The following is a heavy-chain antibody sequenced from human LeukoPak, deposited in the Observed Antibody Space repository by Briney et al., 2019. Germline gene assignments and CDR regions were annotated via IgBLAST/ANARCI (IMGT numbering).Heavy chain of an antibody. CDR2: INHSGST. D-gene: IGHD3-10*01. CDR3: ARGPRITMVRGGYWFDP. Sequence: PSETLSLTCAVYGGSFSGYYWSWIRQPPGKGLEWIGEINHSGSTNYNPSLKSRVTISVDTSKNQFSLKLSSVTAADTAVYYCARGPRITMVRGGYWFDPWGQGTLVTVSS. V-gene: IGHV4-34*01. CDR1: GGSFSGYY. J-gene: IGHJ5*02.